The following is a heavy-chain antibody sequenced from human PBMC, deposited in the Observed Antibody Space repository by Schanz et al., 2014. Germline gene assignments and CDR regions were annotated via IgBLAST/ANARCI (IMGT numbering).Heavy chain of an antibody. CDR3: ARKTDSSGTGDY. CDR1: GFTFSSYG. Sequence: VELVESGGGLVKPGGSLRLSCAASGFTFSSYGMNWVRQAPGKGLEWVSYISSSSSYIYYADSMKGRFTISRDNAKNSLYLQMNSLRAEDTAVYYCARKTDSSGTGDYWGQGTLVTVSS. V-gene: IGHV3-21*01. CDR2: ISSSSSYI. D-gene: IGHD6-19*01. J-gene: IGHJ4*02.